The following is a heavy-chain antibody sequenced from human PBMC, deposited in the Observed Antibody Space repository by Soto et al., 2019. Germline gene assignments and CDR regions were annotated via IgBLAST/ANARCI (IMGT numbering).Heavy chain of an antibody. Sequence: ASVKVSCKASGYTFTSYDINWVRQATGQGLEWMGWMNPNSGNTGYAQKFQGRVTMTRNTSISTAYMELSSLRSEDTAVYYCASLRWGSSSSFYYMDVWGKGTTVTVSS. V-gene: IGHV1-8*01. CDR3: ASLRWGSSSSFYYMDV. J-gene: IGHJ6*03. CDR2: MNPNSGNT. D-gene: IGHD6-6*01. CDR1: GYTFTSYD.